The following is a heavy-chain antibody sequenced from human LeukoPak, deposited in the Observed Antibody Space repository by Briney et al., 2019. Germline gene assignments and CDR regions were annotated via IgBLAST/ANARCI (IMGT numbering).Heavy chain of an antibody. V-gene: IGHV5-10-1*01. CDR1: GYSFTSYW. J-gene: IGHJ4*02. D-gene: IGHD4-17*01. CDR2: IEPSDSYT. Sequence: PGESLRISCKGSGYSFTSYWISWVRQIPRKGLQWMGRIEPSDSYTNYSPSFQGHVTISADKSISTAYLQWSSLKASDTAMYYCASPLGTVTIGHWGQGTLVTVSS. CDR3: ASPLGTVTIGH.